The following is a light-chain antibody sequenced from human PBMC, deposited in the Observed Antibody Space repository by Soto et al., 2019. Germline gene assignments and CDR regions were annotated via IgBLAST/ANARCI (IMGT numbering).Light chain of an antibody. Sequence: EIVLTQSPCTLSFSPWDRAALSFVASQRVSTFLAWYQQRPGQAPRLLISEASNRATGIPARFSGSGSGTEFTLTISSLQSEDFALYYCQHYHSGHRIAFGQGTRLEIK. J-gene: IGKJ5*01. CDR2: EAS. CDR1: QRVSTF. CDR3: QHYHSGHRIA. V-gene: IGKV3-11*01.